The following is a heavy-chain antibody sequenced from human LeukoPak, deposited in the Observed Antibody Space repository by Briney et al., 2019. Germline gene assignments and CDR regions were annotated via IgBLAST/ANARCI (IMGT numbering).Heavy chain of an antibody. D-gene: IGHD2-2*01. CDR3: ARNTKDIVVVPARYAFDI. CDR2: INHSGST. V-gene: IGHV4-34*01. J-gene: IGHJ3*02. CDR1: GGSFSGYY. Sequence: KPSETLSLTCAVYGGSFSGYYWSWIRQPPGKGLEWIGEINHSGSTNYNPSLKSRDSISVDTCKNQFSMKLSSVTAADTAVYYCARNTKDIVVVPARYAFDIWGQGTMVTVSS.